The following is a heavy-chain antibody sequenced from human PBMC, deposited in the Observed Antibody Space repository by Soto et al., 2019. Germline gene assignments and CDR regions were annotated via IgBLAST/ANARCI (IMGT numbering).Heavy chain of an antibody. CDR2: TYYRSKWYN. CDR1: VDSVSSNIAA. CDR3: ARARFLAARLSVPYYYYGMDV. D-gene: IGHD6-6*01. J-gene: IGHJ6*02. Sequence: PSQTLSLTCAISVDSVSSNIAAWNWIRQSPSRGLEWLVRTYYRSKWYNDYAVSVKSRITINPDTSKNQFSLQLNSVTPEDTAVYDCARARFLAARLSVPYYYYGMDVWGQGTTVTVSS. V-gene: IGHV6-1*01.